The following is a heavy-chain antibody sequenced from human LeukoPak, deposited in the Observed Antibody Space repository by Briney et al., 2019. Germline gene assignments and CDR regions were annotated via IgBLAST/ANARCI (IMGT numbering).Heavy chain of an antibody. V-gene: IGHV3-7*01. CDR1: GFSFSTYW. CDR2: IKQDGSEK. CDR3: ARDAVLRRWDW. D-gene: IGHD3/OR15-3a*01. Sequence: GGSLRLSCAASGFSFSTYWMSWVRQAPGKVLEWVANIKQDGSEKYYLDSVKGRFTVSRDNAKNSLYLQMNIVRGEDTAVYYCARDAVLRRWDWWGQGTLVTVSS. J-gene: IGHJ4*02.